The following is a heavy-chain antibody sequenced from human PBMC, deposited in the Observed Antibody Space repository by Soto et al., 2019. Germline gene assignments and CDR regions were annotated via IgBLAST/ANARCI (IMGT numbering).Heavy chain of an antibody. V-gene: IGHV3-33*01. CDR2: MWYDGSNK. J-gene: IGHJ4*02. D-gene: IGHD6-13*01. CDR1: GFTFSSYG. Sequence: QVQLVESGGGVVQPGRSLRLSCAASGFTFSSYGMHWVRQAPGKGLEWVAVMWYDGSNKYYADSVKGRFTISRDNSKNTLYLQMNSLRAEDTAVYYCARGADKQQLVLFHWGQGTLVTVSS. CDR3: ARGADKQQLVLFH.